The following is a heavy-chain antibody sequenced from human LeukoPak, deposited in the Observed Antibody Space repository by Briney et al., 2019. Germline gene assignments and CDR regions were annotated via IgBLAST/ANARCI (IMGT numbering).Heavy chain of an antibody. CDR1: GGFISGYY. J-gene: IGHJ5*02. CDR2: IFYTGDT. V-gene: IGHV4-59*01. Sequence: ALETLSLTCTVSGGFISGYYWNWIRQSPGKGLEWIGYIFYTGDTDYNPSLRSRVTMSVDRSNNRFSLQLASVTTADSAFYYCARAYRLTSPRGFDPWGPGILVTVSS. D-gene: IGHD3-16*02. CDR3: ARAYRLTSPRGFDP.